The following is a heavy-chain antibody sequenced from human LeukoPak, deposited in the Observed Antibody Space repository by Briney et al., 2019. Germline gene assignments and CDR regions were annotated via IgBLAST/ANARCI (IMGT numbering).Heavy chain of an antibody. Sequence: GGSLRLSCAASGFTFSSYEMNWVRQAPGKGLEWVSYISSSGSTIYYADSVKGRFTISRDNSKNTLYLQMNSLRAEDTAVYYCAKVIVAYYGGEGYFDYWGQGTLVTVSS. D-gene: IGHD4-23*01. CDR2: ISSSGSTI. CDR1: GFTFSSYE. V-gene: IGHV3-48*03. CDR3: AKVIVAYYGGEGYFDY. J-gene: IGHJ4*02.